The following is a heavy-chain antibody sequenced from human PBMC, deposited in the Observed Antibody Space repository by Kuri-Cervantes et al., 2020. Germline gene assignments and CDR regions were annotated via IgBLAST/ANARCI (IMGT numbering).Heavy chain of an antibody. CDR2: MNPNSGGT. V-gene: IGHV1-2*02. CDR3: ARDRSSQLLRNWFDP. D-gene: IGHD2-2*01. Sequence: ASVKVSCKASGYTFTSYDINWVRQATGQGLEWMGWMNPNSGGTNYAQKFQGRVTMTRDTSISTAYMELSRLRPDDTAVYYCARDRSSQLLRNWFDPWGQGTLVTVS. CDR1: GYTFTSYD. J-gene: IGHJ5*02.